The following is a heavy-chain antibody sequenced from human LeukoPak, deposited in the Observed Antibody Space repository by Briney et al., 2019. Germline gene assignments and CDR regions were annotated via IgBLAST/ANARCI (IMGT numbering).Heavy chain of an antibody. J-gene: IGHJ4*02. V-gene: IGHV3-30*02. CDR2: IQYDGGKK. Sequence: GGSLRLSCVASGFIFSNFGMHWVRQAPGKGLEWVTFIQYDGGKKYYTDSVTGRFTISRDNSKNSLYLQMNSLRAEDTAVYYCARVGGYYGSGTFDYWGQGTLVTVSS. CDR3: ARVGGYYGSGTFDY. D-gene: IGHD3-10*01. CDR1: GFIFSNFG.